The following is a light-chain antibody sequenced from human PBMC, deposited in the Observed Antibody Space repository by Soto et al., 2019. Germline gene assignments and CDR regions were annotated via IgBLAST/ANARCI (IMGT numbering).Light chain of an antibody. CDR2: AAS. CDR3: QQLNSYPRFT. Sequence: DIQLTQSPSFLSASVGDRVSITCRASQGISSYLSWYQQKPGKAPKLLIYAASTLQSGVPSRFSGSGAEPEFTLTISRLQPEDFASYYFQQLNSYPRFTFGPGTKVDIQ. J-gene: IGKJ3*01. V-gene: IGKV1-9*01. CDR1: QGISSY.